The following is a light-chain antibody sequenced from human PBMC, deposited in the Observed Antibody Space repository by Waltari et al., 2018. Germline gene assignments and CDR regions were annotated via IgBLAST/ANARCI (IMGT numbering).Light chain of an antibody. CDR2: DES. CDR1: RIGGKS. V-gene: IGLV3-21*02. CDR3: QVWDSNNDHQI. J-gene: IGLJ2*01. Sequence: SYVLTQPPSVSVAPGQTATITCGGNRIGGKSVHWYQQRPGQAPILVIYDESPWPSAIPERFSGSNSEDTATLTIGSVEAGDEAAYFCQVWDSNNDHQIFGGGTKLTVL.